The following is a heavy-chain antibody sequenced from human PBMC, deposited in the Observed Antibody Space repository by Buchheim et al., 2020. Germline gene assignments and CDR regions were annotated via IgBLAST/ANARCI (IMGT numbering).Heavy chain of an antibody. J-gene: IGHJ6*02. D-gene: IGHD2-15*01. CDR3: AKDSLDIVVVVAANYYYGMDV. CDR1: GFTFSSYA. V-gene: IGHV3-30-3*01. Sequence: QVQLVESGGGVVQPGRSLRLSCAASGFTFSSYAMHWVRQAPGKGLEWVAVISYDGSNKYYADSVKGRFTISRDNSKNTLYLQMNSLRAEDTAVYYCAKDSLDIVVVVAANYYYGMDVWGQGTT. CDR2: ISYDGSNK.